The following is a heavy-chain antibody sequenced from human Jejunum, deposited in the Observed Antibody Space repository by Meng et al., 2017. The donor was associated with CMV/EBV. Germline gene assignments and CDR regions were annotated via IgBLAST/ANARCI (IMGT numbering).Heavy chain of an antibody. J-gene: IGHJ4*02. Sequence: YSFTNKGIGWWRQAPGQGLEWMGWISTYDGKTDYAQNLQGRVTMTMDTSMSTANMELGSLTSDDTAVYFCARRIAAIGPLYYFDSWGQGTLVTVSS. V-gene: IGHV1-18*01. D-gene: IGHD6-13*01. CDR1: YSFTNKG. CDR3: ARRIAAIGPLYYFDS. CDR2: ISTYDGKT.